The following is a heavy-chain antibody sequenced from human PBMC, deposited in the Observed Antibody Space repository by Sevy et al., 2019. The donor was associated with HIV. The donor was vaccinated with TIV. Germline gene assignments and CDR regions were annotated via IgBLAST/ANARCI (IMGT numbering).Heavy chain of an antibody. V-gene: IGHV3-53*01. J-gene: IGHJ4*02. CDR3: ATMHYGALDN. CDR1: GFTVRSTY. CDR2: IESDGTT. Sequence: GGSLRLSCAASGFTVRSTYMTWVRQAPGKGLDWISVIESDGTTYYEDSVKGRFTIARDNSRNTLYLQMNALRAEDTAVYYCATMHYGALDNWGQGTLVTVSS. D-gene: IGHD4-17*01.